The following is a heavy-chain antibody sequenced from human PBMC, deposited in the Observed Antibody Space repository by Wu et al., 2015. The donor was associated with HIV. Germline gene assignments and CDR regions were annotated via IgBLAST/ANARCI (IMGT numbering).Heavy chain of an antibody. CDR2: IIPIFGTA. CDR3: ARAPPRYYGSGSYYYGMDV. J-gene: IGHJ6*02. CDR1: GGTFSSYA. D-gene: IGHD3-10*01. Sequence: QVQLVQSGAEVKKPGSSVKVSCKASGGTFSSYAISRVRQAPGQGLEWMGGIIPIFGTANYAQKFQGRVTITTDESTSTAYMELSSLRSEDTAVYYCARAPPRYYGSGSYYYGMDVWGQGTTVTVSS. V-gene: IGHV1-69*05.